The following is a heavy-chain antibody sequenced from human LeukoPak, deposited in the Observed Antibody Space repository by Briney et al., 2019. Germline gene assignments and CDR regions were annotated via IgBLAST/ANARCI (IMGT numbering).Heavy chain of an antibody. CDR1: VYTFTGYY. J-gene: IGHJ4*02. CDR2: INPNSSGT. V-gene: IGHV1-2*02. D-gene: IGHD4-17*01. Sequence: GASVTVSCTASVYTFTGYYMHWVRRAPGQGLEWMGWINPNSSGTNYAQKFQGRVTMTRDTSISTAYMVLSRLRSDDTAVYYCRTDRYGDYGDYIDYWGQGTLVTVSS. CDR3: RTDRYGDYGDYIDY.